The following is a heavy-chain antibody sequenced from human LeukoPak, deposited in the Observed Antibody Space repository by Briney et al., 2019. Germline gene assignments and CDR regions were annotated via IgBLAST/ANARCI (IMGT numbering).Heavy chain of an antibody. CDR3: ATDDSSGYYSGP. J-gene: IGHJ5*02. V-gene: IGHV1-69*13. D-gene: IGHD3-22*01. CDR2: IIPIFGTA. Sequence: ASVKVSCKASGGTFSSYAISWVRQAPGQGLEWMGGIIPIFGTANYAQKFQGRVTITADESTSTAYMELSSLRSDDTAVYYCATDDSSGYYSGPWGQGTLVTVSS. CDR1: GGTFSSYA.